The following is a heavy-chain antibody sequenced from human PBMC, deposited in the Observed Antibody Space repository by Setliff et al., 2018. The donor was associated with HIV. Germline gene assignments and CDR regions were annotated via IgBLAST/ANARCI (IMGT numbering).Heavy chain of an antibody. V-gene: IGHV4-34*01. CDR3: AAKPMIRGKPFDS. D-gene: IGHD3-10*01. J-gene: IGHJ5*01. CDR2: INHSGST. CDR1: GGSFSDYY. Sequence: SETLSLTCAVYGGSFSDYYWSWIRQPPGKGLEWIGEINHSGSTNYNPSLKSRVNISVDMSKNQVSLKITSVNVADTATYFCAAKPMIRGKPFDSWGQGTLVTVSS.